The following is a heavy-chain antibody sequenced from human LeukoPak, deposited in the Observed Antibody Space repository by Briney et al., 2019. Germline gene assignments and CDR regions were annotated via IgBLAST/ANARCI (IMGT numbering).Heavy chain of an antibody. Sequence: GGSLRLSCAASGFTFSSYAMSWVRQAPGKGLEWVSGISGSGGSTYYADSVKGRFTISRDNAKNTLYLQMNSLRAEDTAVYYCARGYYDFWSGYSYFDYWGQGTLVTVSS. CDR2: ISGSGGST. CDR3: ARGYYDFWSGYSYFDY. CDR1: GFTFSSYA. D-gene: IGHD3-3*01. V-gene: IGHV3-23*01. J-gene: IGHJ4*02.